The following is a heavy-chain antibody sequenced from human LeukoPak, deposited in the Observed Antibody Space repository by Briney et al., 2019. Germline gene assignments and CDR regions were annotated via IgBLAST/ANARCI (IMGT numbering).Heavy chain of an antibody. CDR1: GGTFSRYA. D-gene: IGHD2-2*01. V-gene: IGHV1-69*05. J-gene: IGHJ4*02. Sequence: SVKVSCKASGGTFSRYAISWVRQAPGQGLEWMGGIIPIFGTANYAQKFQGRVTITTDESTSTAYMELSSLRSEDTAVYYCARVRYCSSTSCYGSEYYFDYWGQGTLVTVSS. CDR3: ARVRYCSSTSCYGSEYYFDY. CDR2: IIPIFGTA.